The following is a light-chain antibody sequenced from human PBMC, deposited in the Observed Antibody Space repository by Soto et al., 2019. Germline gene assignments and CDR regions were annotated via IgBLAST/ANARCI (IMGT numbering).Light chain of an antibody. CDR1: SSDVGGYNY. J-gene: IGLJ2*01. V-gene: IGLV2-8*01. CDR2: EVS. Sequence: QSALTQPPSASGSPGQSVTISCTGTSSDVGGYNYVSWYQQHPGKAPKLMIYEVSKRPSGVPDRFAGSKSGNTASLTVSGLQAEDEAAYYCSSYAGSSNLVFGGGTKLPVL. CDR3: SSYAGSSNLV.